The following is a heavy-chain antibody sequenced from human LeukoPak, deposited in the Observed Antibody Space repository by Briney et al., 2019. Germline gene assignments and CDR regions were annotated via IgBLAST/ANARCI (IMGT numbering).Heavy chain of an antibody. CDR3: ARYDVWGTYRAFDY. D-gene: IGHD3-16*02. V-gene: IGHV4-34*01. CDR2: INHSGST. J-gene: IGHJ4*02. Sequence: PSETLSLTCDVYGGSFSGYYWSWIRQPPEKGLEWIGEINHSGSTNYNPSLKSRVTISVDTSKNQFSLKLSSVTAADTAVYYCARYDVWGTYRAFDYWGQGTLVTVSS. CDR1: GGSFSGYY.